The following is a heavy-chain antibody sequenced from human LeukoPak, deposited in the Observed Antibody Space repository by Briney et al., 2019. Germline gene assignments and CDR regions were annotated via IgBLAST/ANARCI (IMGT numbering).Heavy chain of an antibody. J-gene: IGHJ4*02. Sequence: GGSLRLSCAASGFTFSSYSMNWVRQAPGKGLEWVSSISSSSSYIYYADSVKGRFTISRDNAKNSLYLQMNSLRAEDTAVYYCARERYCSSTSCAWGFDYWGQGTLVTVSS. CDR2: ISSSSSYI. CDR1: GFTFSSYS. CDR3: ARERYCSSTSCAWGFDY. D-gene: IGHD2-2*01. V-gene: IGHV3-21*01.